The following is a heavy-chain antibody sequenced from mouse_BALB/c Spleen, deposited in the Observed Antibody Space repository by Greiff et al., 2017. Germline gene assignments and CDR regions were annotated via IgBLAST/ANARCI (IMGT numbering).Heavy chain of an antibody. V-gene: IGHV3-6*02. CDR2: ISYDGSN. CDR3: ARGTGTRYFDV. CDR1: GYSITSGYY. D-gene: IGHD4-1*01. Sequence: EVQLQESGPGLVKPSQSLSLTCSVTGYSITSGYYWNWIRQFPGNKLEWMGYISYDGSNNYNPSLKNRISITRDTSKNQFFLKLNSVTTEDTATYHCARGTGTRYFDVWGAGTTVTVSS. J-gene: IGHJ1*01.